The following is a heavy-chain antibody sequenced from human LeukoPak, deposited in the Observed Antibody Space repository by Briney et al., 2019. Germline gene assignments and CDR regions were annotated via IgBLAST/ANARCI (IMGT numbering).Heavy chain of an antibody. CDR2: ISGSGGST. V-gene: IGHV3-23*01. CDR1: GFTFSSYA. CDR3: ARDPAVRGWYNFFDP. D-gene: IGHD6-19*01. Sequence: GGSLRLSCAASGFTFSSYAMSWVRQAPGKGLEWVSAISGSGGSTYYADSVKGRFTISRDNSGNTLFLQMTSLRPEDTAMYYCARDPAVRGWYNFFDPWGQGTLVTVSS. J-gene: IGHJ5*02.